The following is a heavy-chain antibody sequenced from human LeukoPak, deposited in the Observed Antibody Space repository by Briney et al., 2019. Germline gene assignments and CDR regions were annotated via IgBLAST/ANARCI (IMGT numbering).Heavy chain of an antibody. V-gene: IGHV3-53*01. Sequence: GESLTLTCTASGFTVITNDMTWVRQPPGRGLEWVSFLYSDGNTKYADSVQGRFTISRDNSKNTLYLEMNSLGPDHTAVYYCARGVEPLAANTLAYWGQGTLGTVSS. CDR2: LYSDGNT. CDR1: GFTVITND. D-gene: IGHD1-14*01. J-gene: IGHJ4*02. CDR3: ARGVEPLAANTLAY.